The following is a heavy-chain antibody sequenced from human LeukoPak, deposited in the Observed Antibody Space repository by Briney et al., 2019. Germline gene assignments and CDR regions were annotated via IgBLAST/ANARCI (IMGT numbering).Heavy chain of an antibody. CDR1: GFSFSDYY. J-gene: IGHJ5*02. V-gene: IGHV3-11*01. D-gene: IGHD2-2*01. CDR3: ARDLGCSTTSCRYNWFDP. Sequence: GGSLRLSCAASGFSFSDYYMSWIRQAPAKGLEWVSYISSGGNTIYYADSVKGRFTISRDNSKNTLYLQMNSQRAEDTAVYHCARDLGCSTTSCRYNWFDPWGQGTLVTVSS. CDR2: ISSGGNTI.